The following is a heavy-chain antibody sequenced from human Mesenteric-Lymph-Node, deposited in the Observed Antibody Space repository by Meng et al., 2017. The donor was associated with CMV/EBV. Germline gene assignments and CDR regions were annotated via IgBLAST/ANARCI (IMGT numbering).Heavy chain of an antibody. J-gene: IGHJ6*02. CDR2: MNPSRGST. Sequence: ASVKVSCKASGYNFISYDISWVRQATGQGLEWMGWMNPSRGSTAYAQSFQGRVTMTWNTSIRTAYMELSSLRFDDTAVYYCARDRVVCTSISCSAYGMDVWGQGTTVTVSS. CDR3: ARDRVVCTSISCSAYGMDV. CDR1: GYNFISYD. D-gene: IGHD2-2*01. V-gene: IGHV1-8*01.